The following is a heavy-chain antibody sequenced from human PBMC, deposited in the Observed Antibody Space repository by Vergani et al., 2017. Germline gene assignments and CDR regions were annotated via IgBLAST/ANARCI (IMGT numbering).Heavy chain of an antibody. CDR3: ALFGGVIVIDY. D-gene: IGHD3-16*02. V-gene: IGHV3-23*01. J-gene: IGHJ4*02. CDR2: FSGSGGST. CDR1: GFTFRSYA. Sequence: EVQLLESGGGLVHPGGSLSPSCAASGFTFRSYAMSWVRQAPGRGREWVSAFSGSGGSTYSADSVKGRFTISRDTSKNTLYLQMNSLRAEDTAVYYCALFGGVIVIDYWGQGTLVTVSS.